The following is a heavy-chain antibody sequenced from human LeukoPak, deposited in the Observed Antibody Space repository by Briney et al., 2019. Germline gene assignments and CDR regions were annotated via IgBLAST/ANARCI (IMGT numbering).Heavy chain of an antibody. D-gene: IGHD6-13*01. CDR1: GGSISSYY. CDR3: ARQKGIAAAGHDY. Sequence: PSETLSLTCTVSGGSISSYYWSWIRQPPGKGLEWIGSIYYSGSTYYNPSLKSRVTISVDTSKNQFSLKLSSVTAADTAVYYCARQKGIAAAGHDYWGQGTLVTVSS. V-gene: IGHV4-59*05. J-gene: IGHJ4*02. CDR2: IYYSGST.